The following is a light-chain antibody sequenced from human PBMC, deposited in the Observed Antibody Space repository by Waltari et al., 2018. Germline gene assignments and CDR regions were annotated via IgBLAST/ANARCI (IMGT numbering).Light chain of an antibody. Sequence: DIQMTQSPSTLSASIGDRVTITCRASQSVNHWLAWFQQKPGKAPKVLIYLASNLESGVPSRFRGSGFGTAFTLTISSLQSDDIATYYCQQYEGYPSTFGQGTKVEIK. CDR3: QQYEGYPST. V-gene: IGKV1-5*03. J-gene: IGKJ1*01. CDR1: QSVNHW. CDR2: LAS.